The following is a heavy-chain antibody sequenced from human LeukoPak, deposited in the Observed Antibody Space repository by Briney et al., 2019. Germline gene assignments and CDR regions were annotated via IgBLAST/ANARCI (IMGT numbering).Heavy chain of an antibody. Sequence: ASVKVSCKVSGYTFTGYYMHWVRQAPGQGLEWMGWVNPNSGATSYAQRFQGRVTMTRDTSISTAYMELSSLRSEDTAVYYCARGRYGSGSYFPHVDYYYYMDVWGKGTTVTISS. CDR3: ARGRYGSGSYFPHVDYYYYMDV. CDR2: VNPNSGAT. V-gene: IGHV1-2*02. D-gene: IGHD3-10*01. CDR1: GYTFTGYY. J-gene: IGHJ6*03.